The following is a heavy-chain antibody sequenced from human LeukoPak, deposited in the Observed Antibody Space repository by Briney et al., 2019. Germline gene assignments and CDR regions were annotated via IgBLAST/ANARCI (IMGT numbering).Heavy chain of an antibody. Sequence: SETLSLTCTVSGGSISSSSYYWGWIRQPPGKGLEWIGNIYYSGSTYYNPSLKSRVTISVDTSKNQFSLKLSSVTAADTAVYYCARTRIAAAGTLKYYFDYWGQGTLVTVSS. J-gene: IGHJ4*02. CDR2: IYYSGST. CDR3: ARTRIAAAGTLKYYFDY. D-gene: IGHD6-13*01. CDR1: GGSISSSSYY. V-gene: IGHV4-39*01.